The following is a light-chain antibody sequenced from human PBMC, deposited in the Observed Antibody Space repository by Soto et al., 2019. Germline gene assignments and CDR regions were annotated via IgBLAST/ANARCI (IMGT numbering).Light chain of an antibody. CDR1: QSISSY. Sequence: DIQMTQSPSSLSASVGDRVTITCRASQSISSYLNWYQQKPGKAPKLLIYAASSVQSGVPSRFSGSGSGTDFTLTISSLQPEDFATYYCQQSYSKTFGQGTKVEIK. J-gene: IGKJ1*01. CDR2: AAS. CDR3: QQSYSKT. V-gene: IGKV1-39*01.